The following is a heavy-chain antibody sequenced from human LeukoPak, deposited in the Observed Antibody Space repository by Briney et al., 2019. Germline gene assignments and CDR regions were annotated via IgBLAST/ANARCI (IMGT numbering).Heavy chain of an antibody. D-gene: IGHD4-17*01. J-gene: IGHJ3*02. Sequence: PSQTLSLTCTVSGGSISSGDYYWSWIRQPPGKRLEWIAYIYYSGSTYYNPSLKSRVTISVDTSKTQFSLRLSSVTAADTAVYYCARDHDYGDYVRAFDIWGQGTMVTVSS. V-gene: IGHV4-30-4*01. CDR1: GGSISSGDYY. CDR3: ARDHDYGDYVRAFDI. CDR2: IYYSGST.